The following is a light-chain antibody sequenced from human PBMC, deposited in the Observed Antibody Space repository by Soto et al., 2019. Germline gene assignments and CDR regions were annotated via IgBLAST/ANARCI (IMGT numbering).Light chain of an antibody. J-gene: IGLJ3*02. CDR3: QSYDSSLSAL. CDR2: GNS. CDR1: SSNIGAGYD. Sequence: QSVLTQPPSVSGAPGQRVTISCTGSSSNIGAGYDVHWYQQLPGTAPKLLIYGNSNRPSGVPDRFSGSKSGTSASLVITGLQAEDEAHYYCQSYDSSLSALFGGGTKLTVL. V-gene: IGLV1-40*01.